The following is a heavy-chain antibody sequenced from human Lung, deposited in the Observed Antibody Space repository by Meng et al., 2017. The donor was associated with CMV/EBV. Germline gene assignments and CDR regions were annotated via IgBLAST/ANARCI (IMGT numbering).Heavy chain of an antibody. J-gene: IGHJ6*02. Sequence: CAISWVRQAPGQGLEWMGGIIPIFGTANYAQKFQGRVTITTDESTSTAYMELSSLRSEDTAVYYCARAEPLSIAARETHYYYGMDVWGQGTMVTVSS. V-gene: IGHV1-69*05. CDR1: CA. CDR3: ARAEPLSIAARETHYYYGMDV. D-gene: IGHD6-6*01. CDR2: IIPIFGTA.